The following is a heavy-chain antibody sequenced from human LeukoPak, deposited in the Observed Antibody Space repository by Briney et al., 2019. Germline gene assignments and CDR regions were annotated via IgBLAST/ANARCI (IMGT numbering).Heavy chain of an antibody. CDR3: ARELVVGVAEYFQH. CDR1: GFTFSSYW. CDR2: VNKDGSEK. D-gene: IGHD1-26*01. Sequence: GGSLRLSCAASGFTFSSYWMSWVRQTPGRGLEWVAHVNKDGSEKYYVDSVRGRFTIFRDNAKNSLYLQMSSLRAEDTAVYYCARELVVGVAEYFQHWGQGTLVTVSS. V-gene: IGHV3-7*01. J-gene: IGHJ1*01.